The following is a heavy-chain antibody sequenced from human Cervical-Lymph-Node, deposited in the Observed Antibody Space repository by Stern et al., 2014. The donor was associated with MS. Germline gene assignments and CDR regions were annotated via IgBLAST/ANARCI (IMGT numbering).Heavy chain of an antibody. V-gene: IGHV3-23*04. J-gene: IGHJ4*02. CDR2: ISGSDGST. CDR3: AKVYGSGPFDY. CDR1: GFTFSRYA. D-gene: IGHD6-19*01. Sequence: EMKLVESGGTLVQPGGTLGLSCAASGFTFSRYAMSWVRQAPGTGLEWVSVISGSDGSTFYADSVKGRFTISRDNSKNTLFLQMNSLRAEDTAVYYCAKVYGSGPFDYWGQGTLVTVSS.